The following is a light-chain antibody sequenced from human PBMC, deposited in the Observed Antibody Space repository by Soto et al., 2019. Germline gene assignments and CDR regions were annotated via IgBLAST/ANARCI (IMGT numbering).Light chain of an antibody. CDR1: QGICSF. V-gene: IGKV1-8*01. CDR3: QQSYSSRT. Sequence: AIRVPQSPSSLPASARDRVTSSCRASQGICSFLVWLQQEPGTAPKVPMRAASTLQRGVPSWLTGSGSGTHFNLTINRPQPEDSATYFCQQSYSSRTFGQGTKVDIK. J-gene: IGKJ1*01. CDR2: AAS.